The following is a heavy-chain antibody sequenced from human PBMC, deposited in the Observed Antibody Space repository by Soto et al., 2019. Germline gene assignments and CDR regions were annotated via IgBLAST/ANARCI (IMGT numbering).Heavy chain of an antibody. CDR2: IIPIFGKA. CDR3: ARGARRFDD. D-gene: IGHD6-6*01. V-gene: IGHV1-69*13. CDR1: GGTFRIYA. Sequence: SVKGSCNASGGTFRIYAIRWVRQAPGQGLEWMGGIIPIFGKANDAQKFQGRVRITANESTSTAYMEPSSLRSEDTDVYYGARGARRFDDWGQGTLVTVSS. J-gene: IGHJ4*02.